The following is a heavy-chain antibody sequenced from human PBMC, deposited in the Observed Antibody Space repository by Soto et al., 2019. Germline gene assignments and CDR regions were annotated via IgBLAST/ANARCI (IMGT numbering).Heavy chain of an antibody. CDR1: GGTFSSYA. D-gene: IGHD3-10*01. CDR2: IIPIFGTA. V-gene: IGHV1-69*13. Sequence: SVKVSCKASGGTFSSYAISWVRQAPGQGLEWMGGIIPIFGTANYAQKFQGRVTITADESTSTAYMELSSLRSEDTAVYYCAREQIVDYGSGSYSDYWGQGTLVTVSS. CDR3: AREQIVDYGSGSYSDY. J-gene: IGHJ4*02.